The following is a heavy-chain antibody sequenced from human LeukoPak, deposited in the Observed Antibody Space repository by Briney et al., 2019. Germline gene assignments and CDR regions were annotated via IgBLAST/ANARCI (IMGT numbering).Heavy chain of an antibody. CDR1: GGSISSYF. J-gene: IGHJ4*02. D-gene: IGHD3-9*01. CDR2: MYYSGST. V-gene: IGHV4-59*01. CDR3: ATYRNDWDRFDY. Sequence: PSETLSLTCTVSGGSISSYFWSWIRQPPGKGLEWIGYMYYSGSTNYNPSLTSRVTISVDTSKNQFSLKLRSVTAADTAVYYCATYRNDWDRFDYWGQGTLVTVSS.